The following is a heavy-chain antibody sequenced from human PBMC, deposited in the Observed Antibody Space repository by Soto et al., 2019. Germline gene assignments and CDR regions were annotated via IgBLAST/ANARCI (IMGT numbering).Heavy chain of an antibody. Sequence: PGETLKSSCNGSGYSFTSYWIGWVRQMPGKGLEWMGIIYPGDSDTRYSPSFQGQVTISADKSISTAYLQWSSLKASDTAMYYCARHETYYYDSSGYPDIWGQGTMVTVSS. V-gene: IGHV5-51*01. CDR1: GYSFTSYW. CDR2: IYPGDSDT. J-gene: IGHJ3*02. D-gene: IGHD3-22*01. CDR3: ARHETYYYDSSGYPDI.